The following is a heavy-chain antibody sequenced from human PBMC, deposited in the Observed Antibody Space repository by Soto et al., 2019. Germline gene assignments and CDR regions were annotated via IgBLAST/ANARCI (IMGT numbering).Heavy chain of an antibody. CDR3: AKVKTYYYDSSGPGNAFDI. J-gene: IGHJ3*02. D-gene: IGHD3-22*01. CDR2: ISASGGSR. V-gene: IGHV3-23*01. CDR1: GFTFISYA. Sequence: WGSLRLSCTTSGFTFISYAMIFFRQSPFKWLEWVSAISASGGSRYYADSVKGRFTISRDNSKNTLYLQMNSLRAEDTALYYCAKVKTYYYDSSGPGNAFDIWGQGTMVTVSS.